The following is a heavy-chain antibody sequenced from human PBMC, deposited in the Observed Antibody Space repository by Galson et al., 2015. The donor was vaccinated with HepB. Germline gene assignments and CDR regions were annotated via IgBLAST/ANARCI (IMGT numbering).Heavy chain of an antibody. CDR1: GSTFSGRW. D-gene: IGHD5-12*01. Sequence: SLRLSCAASGSTFSGRWMSWVRQVPGKGPEWVANINRDGSERYYADSVRGRFAISRDNAKNSLYPQMNSLRAEDTAVYFCIYSAGDCWGQGTLVTVSS. CDR3: IYSAGDC. V-gene: IGHV3-7*03. J-gene: IGHJ4*02. CDR2: INRDGSER.